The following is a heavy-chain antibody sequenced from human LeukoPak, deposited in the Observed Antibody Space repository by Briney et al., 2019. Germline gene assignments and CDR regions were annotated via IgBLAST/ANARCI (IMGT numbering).Heavy chain of an antibody. CDR2: ISSSSRYI. J-gene: IGHJ6*02. CDR1: GFTFSSYS. Sequence: GGSLRLSCAASGFTFSSYSINWVRQAPGKGLEWFSSISSSSRYIYYADSVKGRFTISRDNAKNSLFLQMNSLRAEDTAVYYCAREPYSYYGMDVWGQGTTVTVSS. V-gene: IGHV3-21*06. CDR3: AREPYSYYGMDV.